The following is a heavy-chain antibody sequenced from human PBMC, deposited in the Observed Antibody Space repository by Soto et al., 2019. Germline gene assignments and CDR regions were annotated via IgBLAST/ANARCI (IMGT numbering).Heavy chain of an antibody. CDR3: ARASVDTAMVTESEPYYSDY. V-gene: IGHV4-59*01. D-gene: IGHD5-18*01. J-gene: IGHJ4*02. Sequence: PSETLSLTCTVSGGSISSYYWSWIRQPPGKGLEWIGYIYYSGSTNYNPSLKSRVTISVDTSKNQFSLKLSSVTAADTAVYYCARASVDTAMVTESEPYYSDYWGQGTLVTVSS. CDR1: GGSISSYY. CDR2: IYYSGST.